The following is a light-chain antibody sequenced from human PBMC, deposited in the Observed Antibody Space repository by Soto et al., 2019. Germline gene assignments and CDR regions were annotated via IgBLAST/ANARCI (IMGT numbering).Light chain of an antibody. CDR1: QSIGNW. CDR3: QHYNNYSG. J-gene: IGKJ2*03. CDR2: KAS. Sequence: DIQMTQSPSTLSASVGDRVTFTCRASQSIGNWLAWYQQKPGKAPKLLIYKASNLESGVPSRFSGSGSGTEFTLTISNLQPDDFATYYCQHYNNYSGFCQGTKLEIK. V-gene: IGKV1-5*03.